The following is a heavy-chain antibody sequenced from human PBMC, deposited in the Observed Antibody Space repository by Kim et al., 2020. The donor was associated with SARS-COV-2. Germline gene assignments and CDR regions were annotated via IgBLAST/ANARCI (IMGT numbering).Heavy chain of an antibody. CDR3: AKGRCGYGDIGLC. Sequence: GGSLRLSCAASGFTFSTYAMNWVRQAPGKGLEWVAAISDSGGNTYYADSVKGRFTISRDNSRNTLSLQMNSLRADDTALYYCAKGRCGYGDIGLCWGQGT. V-gene: IGHV3-23*01. D-gene: IGHD5-12*01. CDR1: GFTFSTYA. CDR2: ISDSGGNT. J-gene: IGHJ4*02.